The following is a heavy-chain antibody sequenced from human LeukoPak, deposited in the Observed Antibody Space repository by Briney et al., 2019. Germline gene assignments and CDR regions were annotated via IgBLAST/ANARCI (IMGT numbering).Heavy chain of an antibody. CDR2: IYYSGST. CDR3: ARAWGGYSGYDSSYYYYYGMDV. J-gene: IGHJ6*02. CDR1: GGSISSYY. V-gene: IGHV4-59*01. D-gene: IGHD5-12*01. Sequence: SETLSLTCTVSGGSISSYYWSWIRQPPGKGLEWIGYIYYSGSTNYNPSLKSRVTISVDTSKNQFSLKLSSVTAADTAVYYCARAWGGYSGYDSSYYYYYGMDVWGQGTTVTVSS.